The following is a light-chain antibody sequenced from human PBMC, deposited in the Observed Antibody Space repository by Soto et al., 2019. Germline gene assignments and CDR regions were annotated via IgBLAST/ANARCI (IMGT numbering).Light chain of an antibody. CDR1: QSVSSN. V-gene: IGKV3-20*01. CDR2: GAS. CDR3: QQYGSSPLT. J-gene: IGKJ4*01. Sequence: EILMTQSPSTLSASLGERATVSCRASQSVSSNLAWYRQKPGQAPRLLIYGASSRATGIPDRFSGSGSGTDFTLTISRLEPDDFAVYYCQQYGSSPLTFGGGTKVDIK.